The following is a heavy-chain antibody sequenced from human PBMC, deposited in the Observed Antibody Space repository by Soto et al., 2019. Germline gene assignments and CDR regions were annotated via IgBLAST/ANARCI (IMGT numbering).Heavy chain of an antibody. V-gene: IGHV4-34*01. CDR1: GGSFSGYY. J-gene: IGHJ4*02. CDR3: ARGWGRIFDY. Sequence: QVQLQQWGAGLLKPSETLSLTCAVYGGSFSGYYWNWIRQPPGKGLEWIGEINHSGSTNYIPSLKSRVTISVDTSKNKFSLKLTSVTAADTAVYYCARGWGRIFDYWGQGTLVTVSS. CDR2: INHSGST. D-gene: IGHD7-27*01.